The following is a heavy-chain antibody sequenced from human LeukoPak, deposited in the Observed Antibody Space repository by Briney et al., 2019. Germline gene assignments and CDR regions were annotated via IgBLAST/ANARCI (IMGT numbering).Heavy chain of an antibody. CDR1: GFTFSSYA. J-gene: IGHJ4*02. V-gene: IGHV3-30-3*01. CDR2: ISYDGSNK. D-gene: IGHD6-25*01. Sequence: GGSLRLSCAASGFTFSSYAMHWVRQAPGKGLEWVAVISYDGSNKYYADSVKGRFTISRDNSKNTLYLQMNSLRAEDTAVYYCARDALPRGSDYWGQGTLVTVSS. CDR3: ARDALPRGSDY.